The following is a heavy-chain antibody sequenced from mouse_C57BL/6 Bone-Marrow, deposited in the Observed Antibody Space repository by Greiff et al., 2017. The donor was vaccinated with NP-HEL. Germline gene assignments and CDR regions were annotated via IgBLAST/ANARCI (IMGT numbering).Heavy chain of an antibody. D-gene: IGHD2-4*01. CDR2: ISSGGSYT. CDR3: ARPYDYDPAWFAY. V-gene: IGHV5-6*01. J-gene: IGHJ3*01. Sequence: EVQRVESGGDLVKPGGSLKLSCAASGFTFSSYGMSWVRQTPDKRLEWVATISSGGSYTYYPDSVNGRVTISRDNAKNTLYLQMSSMKSEDTAMYYCARPYDYDPAWFAYWGQGTLVTVSA. CDR1: GFTFSSYG.